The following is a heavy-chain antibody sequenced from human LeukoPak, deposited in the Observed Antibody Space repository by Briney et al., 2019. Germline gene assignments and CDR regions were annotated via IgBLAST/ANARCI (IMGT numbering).Heavy chain of an antibody. J-gene: IGHJ5*02. D-gene: IGHD1-1*01. CDR2: ISSSSSTI. CDR3: ARVFLVGNDASNWFDP. CDR1: GFTFNSYS. V-gene: IGHV3-48*01. Sequence: PGGSLRLSCAASGFTFNSYSMNWVRQAPGKGLEWVSYISSSSSTIYYADSVKGRFTISRDNAKNSLYLQMNSLRAEDTAVYYCARVFLVGNDASNWFDPWGQGTLVTVSS.